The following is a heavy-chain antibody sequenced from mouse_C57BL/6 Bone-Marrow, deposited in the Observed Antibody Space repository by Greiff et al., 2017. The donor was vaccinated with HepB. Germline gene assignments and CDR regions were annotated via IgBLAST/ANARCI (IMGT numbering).Heavy chain of an antibody. CDR1: GYTFTSYW. D-gene: IGHD1-1*01. J-gene: IGHJ2*01. Sequence: QVQLQQPGAELVKPGASVKLSCKASGYTFTSYWMHWVKQRPGQGLEWIGMIHPNSGSTNYNEKFKSKATLTVAKSSSTAYMQLSSLTSEDSAVYYCARSTTVVATPDYWGQGTTLTVSS. CDR2: IHPNSGST. CDR3: ARSTTVVATPDY. V-gene: IGHV1-64*01.